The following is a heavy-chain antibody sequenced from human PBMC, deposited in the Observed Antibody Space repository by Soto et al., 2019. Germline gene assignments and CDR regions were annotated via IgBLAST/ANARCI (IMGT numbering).Heavy chain of an antibody. J-gene: IGHJ6*02. CDR3: ASLLLVPAAMSGYYYGMDV. Sequence: PGGSLRLSCAASGFTFSSYSMNWVRQAPGKGLEWVSSISSSSSYIYYADSVKGRFTVSRDNAKNSLYLQMNSLRAEDTAVYYCASLLLVPAAMSGYYYGMDVWGQGTTVTVSS. D-gene: IGHD2-2*01. CDR2: ISSSSSYI. V-gene: IGHV3-21*01. CDR1: GFTFSSYS.